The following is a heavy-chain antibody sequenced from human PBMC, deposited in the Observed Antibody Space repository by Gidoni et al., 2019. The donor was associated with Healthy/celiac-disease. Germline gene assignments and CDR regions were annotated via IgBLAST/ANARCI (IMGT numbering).Heavy chain of an antibody. CDR3: ARLSLRGAARPDFDY. D-gene: IGHD6-6*01. J-gene: IGHJ4*02. CDR2: SDPSDSYT. CDR1: GYSFPRSG. Sequence: RLPCKGSGYSFPRSGISWVRQMPGKGPEGMGRSDPSDSYTNYRPSFQGHVTISADKSISTAYLQWSSLKASDTAMYYCARLSLRGAARPDFDYWGQGTLVTVSS. V-gene: IGHV5-10-1*01.